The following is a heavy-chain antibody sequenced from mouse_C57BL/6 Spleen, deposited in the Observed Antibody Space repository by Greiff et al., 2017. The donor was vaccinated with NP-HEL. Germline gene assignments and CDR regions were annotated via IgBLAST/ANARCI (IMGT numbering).Heavy chain of an antibody. D-gene: IGHD4-1*01. CDR1: GFTFTDYY. J-gene: IGHJ2*01. V-gene: IGHV7-3*01. Sequence: EVQLVESGGGLVQPGGSLSLSCAASGFTFTDYYMSWVRQPPGKALEWWGFIRNKANGYTTEYSASVKGRFTISRDNSQSILYLQMNALRAEDSATYYCARYRELGRYFDYWGQGTTLTVSS. CDR3: ARYRELGRYFDY. CDR2: IRNKANGYTT.